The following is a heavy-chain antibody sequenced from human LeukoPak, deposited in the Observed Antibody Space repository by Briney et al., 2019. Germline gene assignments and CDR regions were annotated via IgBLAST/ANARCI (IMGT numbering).Heavy chain of an antibody. CDR2: INPNSGGT. J-gene: IGHJ4*02. V-gene: IGHV1-2*02. CDR1: GYTFTSYY. Sequence: ASVKVSCKASGYTFTSYYMHWVRQAPGQGLEWMGWINPNSGGTNYAQKFQGRVTMTRDTSISTAYMELSRLRSDDTAVYYCARVIAVAGTGGLDYWGQGTLVTVSS. D-gene: IGHD6-19*01. CDR3: ARVIAVAGTGGLDY.